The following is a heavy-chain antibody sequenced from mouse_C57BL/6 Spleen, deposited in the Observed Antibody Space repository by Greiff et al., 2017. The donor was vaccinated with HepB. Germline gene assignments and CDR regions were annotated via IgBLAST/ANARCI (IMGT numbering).Heavy chain of an antibody. J-gene: IGHJ2*01. CDR3: ARHLNDY. CDR2: ISSGGSYT. CDR1: GFTFSSYG. V-gene: IGHV5-6*01. D-gene: IGHD1-3*01. Sequence: EVQGVESGGDLVKPGGSLKLSCAASGFTFSSYGMSWVRQTPDKRLEWVATISSGGSYTYYPDSVKGRFTISRDNAKNTLYLQMSSLKSEDTAMYYCARHLNDYWGQGTTLTVSS.